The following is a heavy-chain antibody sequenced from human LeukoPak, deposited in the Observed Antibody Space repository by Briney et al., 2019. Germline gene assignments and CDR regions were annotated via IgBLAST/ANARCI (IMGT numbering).Heavy chain of an antibody. J-gene: IGHJ4*02. D-gene: IGHD1-14*01. CDR2: ISGSGGNT. CDR1: GFTFSSYS. CDR3: AKPAKTDYADY. Sequence: GGTLGLSCAASGFTFSSYSMNWVRQAPGKGLEWVSAISGSGGNTYYADSVKGRFTISRDNSKNTLYLQMNSLSAEHSALYYFAKPAKTDYADYWGQGTLVTVSS. V-gene: IGHV3-23*01.